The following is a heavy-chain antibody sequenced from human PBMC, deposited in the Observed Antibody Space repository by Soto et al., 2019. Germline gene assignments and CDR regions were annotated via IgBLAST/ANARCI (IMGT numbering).Heavy chain of an antibody. CDR1: GFTFSSYG. Sequence: GGSLRLSCAASGFTFSSYGMHWVRQAPGKGLEWVAVISYDGSNKYYADSVKGRFTISRDNSKNTLYLQMNSLRAEDTAVYYCAPPPGCSSTSCKYYFDYWGQGT. V-gene: IGHV3-30*03. CDR2: ISYDGSNK. D-gene: IGHD2-2*01. J-gene: IGHJ4*02. CDR3: APPPGCSSTSCKYYFDY.